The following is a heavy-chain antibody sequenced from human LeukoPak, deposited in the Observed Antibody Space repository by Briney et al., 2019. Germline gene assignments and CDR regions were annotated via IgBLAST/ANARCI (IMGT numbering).Heavy chain of an antibody. Sequence: GGSLRLSCAASGFTFSSYAMSWVRQAPGKGLEWVSAISGSGGSTYYADSVKGRFTISRDNSKKTLYLQMNSLRAEDTAVYYCAKGANYYDSSGYYYLQPRFDYWGQGTLVTVSS. V-gene: IGHV3-23*01. D-gene: IGHD3-22*01. CDR3: AKGANYYDSSGYYYLQPRFDY. CDR1: GFTFSSYA. J-gene: IGHJ4*02. CDR2: ISGSGGST.